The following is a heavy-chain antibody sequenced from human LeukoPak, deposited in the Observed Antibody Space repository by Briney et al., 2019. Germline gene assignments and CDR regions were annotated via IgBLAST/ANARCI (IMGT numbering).Heavy chain of an antibody. D-gene: IGHD6-19*01. CDR1: GFTFSSYS. Sequence: GGSLRLSCAASGFTFSSYSMNWIRQAPGKGLEWVSSISSSSSYIYYADSVKGRFTISRDNAKSSLYLQMNSLRAEDTAVYYCARIAVAGLVLEYWGQGTLVTVSS. J-gene: IGHJ4*02. V-gene: IGHV3-21*01. CDR3: ARIAVAGLVLEY. CDR2: ISSSSSYI.